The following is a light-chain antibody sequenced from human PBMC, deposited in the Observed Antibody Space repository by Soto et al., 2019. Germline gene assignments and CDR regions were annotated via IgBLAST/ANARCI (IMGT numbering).Light chain of an antibody. Sequence: QSALTQPASVSGSPGQSITISCTGTSSDVGSYNLVSWYQQHPGKAPKLMIYEGSKRPSGVSNRFSGSKSGNTASLTISGLHAEEGCGYLFCSDVCSSPVELVFRGGTKLNV. CDR3: CSDVCSSPVELV. V-gene: IGLV2-23*03. CDR2: EGS. CDR1: SSDVGSYNL. J-gene: IGLJ2*01.